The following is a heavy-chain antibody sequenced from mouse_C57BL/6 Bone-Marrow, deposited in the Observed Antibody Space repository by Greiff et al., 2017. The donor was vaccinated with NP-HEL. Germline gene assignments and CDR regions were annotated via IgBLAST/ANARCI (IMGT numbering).Heavy chain of an antibody. J-gene: IGHJ1*03. CDR2: IYPGGGYT. D-gene: IGHD1-1*01. Sequence: QVQLQQSGAELVRPGTSVKMSCKASGYTFTNYWIGWAKQRPGHGLEWIGDIYPGGGYTNYNEKFKGKATLTADKSSSTAYMQFSSLTSEDSAIYYCARALYYYGSKVYWYFDVWGTGTTVTVSS. V-gene: IGHV1-63*01. CDR3: ARALYYYGSKVYWYFDV. CDR1: GYTFTNYW.